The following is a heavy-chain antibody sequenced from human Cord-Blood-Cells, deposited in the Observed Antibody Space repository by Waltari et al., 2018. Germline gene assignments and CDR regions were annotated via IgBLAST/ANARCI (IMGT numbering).Heavy chain of an antibody. CDR2: INHSGST. Sequence: QVQLQQWGAGLLKPPETLSLTCAVYGGSFSGYYWSWIRQPPGTGLEWIGEINHSGSTNYNPSLKSRVTISVDTSKNQFSLKLSSVTAADTAVYYCARNYDFWSGYVYYWGQGTLVTVSS. CDR3: ARNYDFWSGYVYY. J-gene: IGHJ4*02. V-gene: IGHV4-34*01. D-gene: IGHD3-3*01. CDR1: GGSFSGYY.